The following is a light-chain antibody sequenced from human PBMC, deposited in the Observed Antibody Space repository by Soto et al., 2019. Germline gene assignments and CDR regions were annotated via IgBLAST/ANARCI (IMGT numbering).Light chain of an antibody. Sequence: SYELTQPPSVSVSPGQTASITCSGDKLGDKYACWYQQKPGQSPGLVIYQDSKRPSGIPERFSGSNSGNTATLTIGGTQAMDEGYYYCQAWDSSVVFGGGTKLTVL. J-gene: IGLJ2*01. CDR2: QDS. V-gene: IGLV3-1*01. CDR3: QAWDSSVV. CDR1: KLGDKY.